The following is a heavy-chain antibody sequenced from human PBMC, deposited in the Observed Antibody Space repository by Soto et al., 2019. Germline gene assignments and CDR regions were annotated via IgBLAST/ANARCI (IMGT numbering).Heavy chain of an antibody. J-gene: IGHJ4*02. D-gene: IGHD6-13*01. CDR2: MNPNSGNT. Sequence: QVQLVQSGAEVKKPGASVKVSCKASGYTFTSYDINWVRQATGQGLEWMGWMNPNSGNTGYAQKFMGSVTITSNTAISTAYRKLSSLRSEDSAVYYCATERAVAGFDYWGQGTLVTVSS. V-gene: IGHV1-8*01. CDR1: GYTFTSYD. CDR3: ATERAVAGFDY.